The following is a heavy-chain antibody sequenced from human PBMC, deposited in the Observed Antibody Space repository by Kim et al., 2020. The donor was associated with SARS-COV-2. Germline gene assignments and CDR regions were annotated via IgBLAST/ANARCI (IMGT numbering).Heavy chain of an antibody. J-gene: IGHJ4*02. V-gene: IGHV3-74*01. CDR2: INSDGSNT. CDR1: GFTFSNYW. CDR3: ARGYTAMDL. Sequence: GGSLRLSCAASGFTFSNYWAHWVRQAPGKVLVWVSRINSDGSNTNYAVSVKGRFTISRDNAKNTLYLQMNSLTVEDTAVYYCARGYTAMDLWGQGTLVTVST. D-gene: IGHD5-18*01.